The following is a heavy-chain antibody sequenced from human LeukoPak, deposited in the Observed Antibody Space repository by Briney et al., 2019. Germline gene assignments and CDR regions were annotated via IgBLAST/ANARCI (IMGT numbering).Heavy chain of an antibody. CDR3: AREGPAYCSSTSCYELGFDP. CDR1: GGTFSSYT. CDR2: IIPILGIA. V-gene: IGHV1-69*04. D-gene: IGHD2-2*01. J-gene: IGHJ5*02. Sequence: SVKVSCKASGGTFSSYTISWVRQAPGQGLEWMGRIIPILGIANYAQKFQGRVTITADKSTSTAYMELSSLRSEDTAVYYCAREGPAYCSSTSCYELGFDPWGQGTLVTVSS.